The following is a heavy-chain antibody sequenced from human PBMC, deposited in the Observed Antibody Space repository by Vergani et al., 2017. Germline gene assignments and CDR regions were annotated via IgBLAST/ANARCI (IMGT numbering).Heavy chain of an antibody. Sequence: QVQLVQSGAEVKKPGSSVKVSCKASGGTFSSYAISWVRQAPGQGLEWMGGIIPIFGTANYAQKFQGRVTITADESTSTAYMELSSLRSEDTAVYYCARAYYDYVWGSYRPSHYYYXMDVWGKGTTVTVSS. CDR1: GGTFSSYA. D-gene: IGHD3-16*02. V-gene: IGHV1-69*01. CDR2: IIPIFGTA. CDR3: ARAYYDYVWGSYRPSHYYYXMDV. J-gene: IGHJ6*03.